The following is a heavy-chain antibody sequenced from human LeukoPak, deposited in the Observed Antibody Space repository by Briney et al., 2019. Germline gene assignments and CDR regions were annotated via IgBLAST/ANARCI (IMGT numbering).Heavy chain of an antibody. CDR1: GYTFTGYY. CDR3: ARAGGGGYSGYEEGRQANYYYYYGMDV. Sequence: ASVKVSCKASGYTFTGYYMHWVRQAPGQGLEWMGWINPNSGGTNYAQKFQGWVTMTRDTSISTAYVELSRLRSDDTAVYYCARAGGGGYSGYEEGRQANYYYYYGMDVWGKGTTVTVSS. V-gene: IGHV1-2*04. J-gene: IGHJ6*04. CDR2: INPNSGGT. D-gene: IGHD5-12*01.